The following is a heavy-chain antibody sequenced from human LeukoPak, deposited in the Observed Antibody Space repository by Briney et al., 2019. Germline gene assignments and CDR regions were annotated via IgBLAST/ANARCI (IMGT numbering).Heavy chain of an antibody. CDR1: EFTFSSYA. V-gene: IGHV3-30*18. CDR2: VSNDGGDK. Sequence: PGGSLRLSCAASEFTFSSYAMHRVRQAPGKGLEWVALVSNDGGDKYYADSVKGRFTISRDNSKNTLYLQMNSLRGEDTGVYYCAKAHLLDWLLPFDYWGQGTLVTVSS. D-gene: IGHD3/OR15-3a*01. J-gene: IGHJ4*02. CDR3: AKAHLLDWLLPFDY.